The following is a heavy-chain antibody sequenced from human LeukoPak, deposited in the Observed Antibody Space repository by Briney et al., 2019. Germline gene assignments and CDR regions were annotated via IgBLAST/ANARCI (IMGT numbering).Heavy chain of an antibody. CDR1: GFTFSDNY. D-gene: IGHD3-9*01. CDR3: ARESPYYDILTGYSLNFFDY. Sequence: GGSLRLSCAVSGFTFSDNYMSWIRQAPGKGLEWVSYISSTSSYTNYADSVKGRFTISRDNAKNSLYLQMNSLRAEDTAVYYCARESPYYDILTGYSLNFFDYWGQGTLVTVSS. J-gene: IGHJ4*02. V-gene: IGHV3-11*05. CDR2: ISSTSSYT.